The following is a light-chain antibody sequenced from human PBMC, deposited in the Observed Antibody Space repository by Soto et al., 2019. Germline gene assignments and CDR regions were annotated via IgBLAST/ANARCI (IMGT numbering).Light chain of an antibody. CDR1: QNIASF. CDR2: ASF. J-gene: IGKJ2*01. Sequence: DTPMTQSPSSLSVSVGDRVTITCRASQNIASFLHWYQQKPGEAPQLLIYASFNLQSGVPSRFSGSGSGTDFTLTISSLQPEDFATYYCQQSYSSPYTFGQGTKVEIK. V-gene: IGKV1-39*01. CDR3: QQSYSSPYT.